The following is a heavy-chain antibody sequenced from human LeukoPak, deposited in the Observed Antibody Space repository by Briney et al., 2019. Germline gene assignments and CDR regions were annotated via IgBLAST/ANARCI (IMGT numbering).Heavy chain of an antibody. CDR1: GGTFSTYG. J-gene: IGHJ5*02. D-gene: IGHD5-24*01. CDR3: ARGQEMATNWLDP. V-gene: IGHV1-69*04. Sequence: SVKVSCKASGGTFSTYGISWVRQAPGQGLEWMGRIIPILGVANYAQKFQGRVTITADKATSTAYMELSSLRSEDTAVYYCARGQEMATNWLDPWGQGTMVTVSS. CDR2: IIPILGVA.